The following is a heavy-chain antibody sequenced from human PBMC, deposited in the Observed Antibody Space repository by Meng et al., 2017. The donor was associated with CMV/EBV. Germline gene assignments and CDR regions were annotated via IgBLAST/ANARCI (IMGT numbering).Heavy chain of an antibody. V-gene: IGHV3-20*04. D-gene: IGHD6-6*01. CDR3: AKRLDSSSFYYYGMDV. Sequence: GGSLRLSCAASGFTFDDYGMSWVRQAPGKGLEWVSGINWNGGSTGYADSVKGRFTISRDNSKNTLYLQMNSLRAEDTAVYYCAKRLDSSSFYYYGMDVWGQGTTVTVSS. J-gene: IGHJ6*02. CDR1: GFTFDDYG. CDR2: INWNGGST.